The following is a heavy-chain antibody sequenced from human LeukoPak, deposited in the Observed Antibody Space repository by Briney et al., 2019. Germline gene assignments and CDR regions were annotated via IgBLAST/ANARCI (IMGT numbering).Heavy chain of an antibody. CDR1: GFTFSSYW. Sequence: PGGSLRLSCAASGFTFSSYWMSWVRQAPGKGLEGVAVISYDGSNKYYADSVKGRFTISRDNSKNTLYLQMNSLRAEDTAVYYCARDGGYGSVYYFDYWGQGTLVTVSS. CDR3: ARDGGYGSVYYFDY. V-gene: IGHV3-30-3*01. CDR2: ISYDGSNK. D-gene: IGHD3-10*01. J-gene: IGHJ4*02.